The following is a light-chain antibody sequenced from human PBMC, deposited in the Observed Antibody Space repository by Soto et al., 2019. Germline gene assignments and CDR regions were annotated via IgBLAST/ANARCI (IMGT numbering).Light chain of an antibody. J-gene: IGLJ2*01. V-gene: IGLV2-14*01. Sequence: QSVLTQPASVSGSPGQAITITCTGTRSDVGGYKFVSWYQQYPGRAPTLIIFEVNHRPSGISNRFSGSKSGNTASLTISGLQAEDEAHYYCSSYTGRSTLVFGGGTKVTVL. CDR3: SSYTGRSTLV. CDR2: EVN. CDR1: RSDVGGYKF.